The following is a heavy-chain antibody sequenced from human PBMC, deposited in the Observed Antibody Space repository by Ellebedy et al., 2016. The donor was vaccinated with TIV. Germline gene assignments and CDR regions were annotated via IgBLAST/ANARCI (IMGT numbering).Heavy chain of an antibody. J-gene: IGHJ4*02. V-gene: IGHV1-69*13. CDR2: IIPIFGTA. CDR3: ARADTTSSSWYDY. Sequence: SVKVSXKASGGTFSSYAISWVRQAPGQGLEWMGGIIPIFGTANYAQKFQGRVTITADESTSTAYMELSSLRSEDTAMYYCARADTTSSSWYDYWGQGTLVTVSS. CDR1: GGTFSSYA. D-gene: IGHD6-13*01.